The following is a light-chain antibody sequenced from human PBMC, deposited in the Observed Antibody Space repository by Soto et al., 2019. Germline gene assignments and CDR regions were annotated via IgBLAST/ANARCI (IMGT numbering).Light chain of an antibody. V-gene: IGKV3-15*01. J-gene: IGKJ4*01. Sequence: EIVMTQSPATLSVSPGERVTLSCRASQNIHSNLAWYQQKPGQAPRLLISYASGRATGIPARFSGSGSGTEFTLTISSLQSEDFAVYYCQQYNNWPLTFGGGTKVEIK. CDR1: QNIHSN. CDR2: YAS. CDR3: QQYNNWPLT.